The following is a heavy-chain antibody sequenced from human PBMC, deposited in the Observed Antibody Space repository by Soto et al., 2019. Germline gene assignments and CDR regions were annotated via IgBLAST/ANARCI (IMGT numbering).Heavy chain of an antibody. J-gene: IGHJ4*01. D-gene: IGHD3-10*01. Sequence: SVKVSCKASCGTFSSNSISWVQQAPGQWLEWMGGTIPIFGTANYAQKFQGRVTITADESTSTAYMELSSLRAEDTAVYYCARDSGYGSGASVNHYLDYWGHGTLVTVSS. CDR1: CGTFSSNS. CDR2: TIPIFGTA. V-gene: IGHV1-69*13. CDR3: ARDSGYGSGASVNHYLDY.